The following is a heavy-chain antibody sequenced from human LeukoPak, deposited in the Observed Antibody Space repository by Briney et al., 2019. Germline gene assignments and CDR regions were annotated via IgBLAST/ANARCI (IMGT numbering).Heavy chain of an antibody. CDR2: INHSGST. CDR3: AREGRYRYGYNEYHSYMDI. D-gene: IGHD5-24*01. V-gene: IGHV4-4*02. J-gene: IGHJ6*03. CDR1: GGSISSSNW. Sequence: SETLSLTCAVSGGSISSSNWWRWVRPPPGKGLEGIGEINHSGSTKYNPALKRRVTISGDTAKNHFSLKLSSVTAADTAVYYCAREGRYRYGYNEYHSYMDIWGKGTTVTVSS.